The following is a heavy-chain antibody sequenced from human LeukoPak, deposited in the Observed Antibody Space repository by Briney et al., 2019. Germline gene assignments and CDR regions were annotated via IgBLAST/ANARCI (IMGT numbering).Heavy chain of an antibody. V-gene: IGHV4-39*07. D-gene: IGHD1-26*01. CDR3: ARDVGSGSAQYYYYYMDV. CDR2: IYYSGST. J-gene: IGHJ6*03. CDR1: GGSISSSSYY. Sequence: SETLSLTCTVSGGSISSSSYYWGWIRQPPGKGLEWIGSIYYSGSTYYNPSLKSRVTISVDTSKNQFSLKLSSVTAANTAVYYCARDVGSGSAQYYYYYMDVWGKGTTVTVSS.